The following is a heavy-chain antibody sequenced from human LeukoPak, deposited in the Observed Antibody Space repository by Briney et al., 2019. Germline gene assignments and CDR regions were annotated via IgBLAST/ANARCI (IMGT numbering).Heavy chain of an antibody. CDR3: ARVTMVRGVYDAFDI. V-gene: IGHV3-21*01. D-gene: IGHD3-10*01. J-gene: IGHJ3*02. CDR2: ISTSSSYI. Sequence: GGSLRLSCAASGFTFSSYSMNWVRQAPGQGLEWVSSISTSSSYIYYADSVKGRFTISRDNAKNSLYLQMNSLRAEDTAVYYCARVTMVRGVYDAFDIWGPGTMVTVSS. CDR1: GFTFSSYS.